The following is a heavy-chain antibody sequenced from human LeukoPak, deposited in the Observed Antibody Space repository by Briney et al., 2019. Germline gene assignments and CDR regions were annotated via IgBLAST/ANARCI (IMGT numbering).Heavy chain of an antibody. V-gene: IGHV4-59*08. D-gene: IGHD6-19*01. Sequence: SETLSLTCTVSGGSISSYYWSWIRQPPGKGLEWIGYIYYSGSTNHNPSLKSRVTISVDTSKNQFSLKLSSVTAADTAVYYCARRPGYSSGWSDFDYWGQGTLVTVSS. J-gene: IGHJ4*02. CDR3: ARRPGYSSGWSDFDY. CDR2: IYYSGST. CDR1: GGSISSYY.